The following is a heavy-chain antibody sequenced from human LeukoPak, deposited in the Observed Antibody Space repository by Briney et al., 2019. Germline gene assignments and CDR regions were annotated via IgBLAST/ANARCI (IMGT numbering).Heavy chain of an antibody. CDR3: AVYGSGSYYKGYYFDY. D-gene: IGHD3-10*01. V-gene: IGHV1-2*02. CDR1: GYTFTGYY. Sequence: GASVKVSCKASGYTFTGYYMHWVRQAPGQRLEWMGWINPNSGRTNYAQKFQGRVTMTRDTSISTAYMELSRLRSDDTAVYYCAVYGSGSYYKGYYFDYWGQGTLVTVSS. J-gene: IGHJ4*02. CDR2: INPNSGRT.